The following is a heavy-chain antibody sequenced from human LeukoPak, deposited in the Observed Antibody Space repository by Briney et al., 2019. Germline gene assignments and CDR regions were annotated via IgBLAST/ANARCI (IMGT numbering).Heavy chain of an antibody. CDR2: VSPYSGNT. Sequence: GASVKVSCKASGYTFTSYGIIWVRQAPGRGLEWMGWVSPYSGNTDHAHKFQGRVSMTTDTSTTTAYMELRTLRSDDTAVYYCARRGGTYSHSDFWGQGTLVTVSS. CDR1: GYTFTSYG. V-gene: IGHV1-18*01. CDR3: ARRGGTYSHSDF. D-gene: IGHD1-26*01. J-gene: IGHJ4*02.